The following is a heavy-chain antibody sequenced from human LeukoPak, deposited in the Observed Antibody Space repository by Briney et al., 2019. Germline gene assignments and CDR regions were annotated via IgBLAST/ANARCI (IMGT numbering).Heavy chain of an antibody. D-gene: IGHD6-13*01. CDR2: IKQDGSEK. V-gene: IGHV3-7*03. CDR1: GFTFSSYW. Sequence: GGSLRLSCAASGFTFSSYWMSWVRQAPGKGLEWVANIKQDGSEKYYVGSVKGRFTISRDNAKNSLYLQMNSLRAEDTAVYYCAASYIAAAGIFDYWGQGTLVTVSS. J-gene: IGHJ4*02. CDR3: AASYIAAAGIFDY.